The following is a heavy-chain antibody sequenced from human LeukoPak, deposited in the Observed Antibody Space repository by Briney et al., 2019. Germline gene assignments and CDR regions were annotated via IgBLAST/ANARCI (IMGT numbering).Heavy chain of an antibody. CDR1: GGAISSYY. Sequence: SETLSLTCTVSGGAISSYYWSWIRQPPGKGLEWIGYIYYSGSTNYNPSLKSRVTISVDTSKNQFSLKLSSVTAADTAVYSCAREGFGELGIDYWGQGTLVTVSS. V-gene: IGHV4-59*01. CDR2: IYYSGST. CDR3: AREGFGELGIDY. J-gene: IGHJ4*02. D-gene: IGHD3-10*01.